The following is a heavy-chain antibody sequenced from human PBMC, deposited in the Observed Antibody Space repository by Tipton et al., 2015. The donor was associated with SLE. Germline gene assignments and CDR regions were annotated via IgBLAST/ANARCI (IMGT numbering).Heavy chain of an antibody. J-gene: IGHJ4*02. CDR3: ARAPIVAPLSVRPFDY. D-gene: IGHD5-12*01. Sequence: QLVQSGAEMGQPGASVKVSCKASGYTFTDYSISWVRQAPGQGLEWMGWVSPYNGNTNYAQKLQGRVTMTTDTSTSTAYMELRSLRSDDTAVYYCARAPIVAPLSVRPFDYWGQGTLVTVSS. V-gene: IGHV1-18*01. CDR2: VSPYNGNT. CDR1: GYTFTDYS.